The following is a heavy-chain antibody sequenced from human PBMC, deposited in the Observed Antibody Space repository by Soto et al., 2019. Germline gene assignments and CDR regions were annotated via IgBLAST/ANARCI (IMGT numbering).Heavy chain of an antibody. CDR3: ANEQWLDYAFDI. CDR1: GFSFSSYA. CDR2: ISGSGGST. Sequence: GSLRLSCAASGFSFSSYAMSWVRQAPGKGLEWVSAISGSGGSTYYADSVKGRFTISRDNSKNTLYLQMNSLRAEDTAVYYCANEQWLDYAFDIWGQGTMVTVSS. J-gene: IGHJ3*02. D-gene: IGHD6-19*01. V-gene: IGHV3-23*01.